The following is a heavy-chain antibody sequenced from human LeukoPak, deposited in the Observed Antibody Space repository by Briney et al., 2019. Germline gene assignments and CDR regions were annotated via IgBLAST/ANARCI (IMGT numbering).Heavy chain of an antibody. CDR3: ARDSAGDY. CDR2: ISAYNGNT. Sequence: ASXXXXXKASGYTFTSYGISXVRQAPGQGLEWMGWISAYNGNTNYAQKLQGRVTMTTDTSTSTAYMELRSLRSDHTAVYYCARDSAGDYWGQGTLVTVSS. CDR1: GYTFTSYG. V-gene: IGHV1-18*01. J-gene: IGHJ4*02.